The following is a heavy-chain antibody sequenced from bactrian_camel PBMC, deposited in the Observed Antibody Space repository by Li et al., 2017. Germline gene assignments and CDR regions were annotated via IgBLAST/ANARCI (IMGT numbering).Heavy chain of an antibody. D-gene: IGHD1*01. CDR3: ARGDWNVGFDY. CDR1: GFTFSTYY. CDR2: IYSDGSNT. V-gene: IGHV3-2*01. J-gene: IGHJ4*01. Sequence: VQLVESGGGLVQPGGSLRVSCAASGFTFSTYYIGWVRQAPGKGLEWVSSIYSDGSNTAYADSVKGRFTISRDNAKNTVYLQMNGLKSEDTAVYYCARGDWNVGFDYWGQGTQVTVS.